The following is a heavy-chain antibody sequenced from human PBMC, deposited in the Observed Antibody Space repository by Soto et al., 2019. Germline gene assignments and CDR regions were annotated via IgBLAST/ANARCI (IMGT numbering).Heavy chain of an antibody. V-gene: IGHV4-31*11. CDR1: GGSITGRGYY. Sequence: SETLCLTYAVSGGSITGRGYYWDWIRQHPGEGLEWIGYISYSGTTNYNPSLKSRVTISVDTSNNQLSLKLSSVTAADTAVYYCARDHGPRGAFDFWGQGTMVTVSS. J-gene: IGHJ3*01. D-gene: IGHD3-10*01. CDR2: ISYSGTT. CDR3: ARDHGPRGAFDF.